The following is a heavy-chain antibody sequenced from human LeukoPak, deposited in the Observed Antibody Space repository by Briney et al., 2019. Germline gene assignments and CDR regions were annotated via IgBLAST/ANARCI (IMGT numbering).Heavy chain of an antibody. CDR1: GGSISSSSYY. CDR3: AREAGSLYGGNSRFDY. Sequence: SETLSLTCTVSGGSISSSSYYWGWIRQPPGKGLEWIGYIYYSGSTYYNPSLKSRVTISVDTSKNQFSLKLSSVTAADTAVYYCAREAGSLYGGNSRFDYWGQGTLVTVSS. CDR2: IYYSGST. J-gene: IGHJ4*02. V-gene: IGHV4-30-4*08. D-gene: IGHD4-23*01.